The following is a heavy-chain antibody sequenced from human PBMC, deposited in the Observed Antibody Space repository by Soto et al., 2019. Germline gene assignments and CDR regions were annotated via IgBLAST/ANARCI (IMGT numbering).Heavy chain of an antibody. Sequence: PSETLSLTCAVYGGSFSGYYWSWIRQPPGKGLEWIGEINHSGSTNYNPSLKSRVTISVDTSKNQFSLKLSSVTAADTAVYYCARDEYSSSSRSFRYPYYYYGMDVWGQGNTVTV. D-gene: IGHD6-6*01. V-gene: IGHV4-34*01. J-gene: IGHJ6*02. CDR1: GGSFSGYY. CDR2: INHSGST. CDR3: ARDEYSSSSRSFRYPYYYYGMDV.